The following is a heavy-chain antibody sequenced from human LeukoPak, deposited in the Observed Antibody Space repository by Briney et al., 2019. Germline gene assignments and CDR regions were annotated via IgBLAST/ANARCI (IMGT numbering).Heavy chain of an antibody. V-gene: IGHV3-74*01. Sequence: PGGSLRLSCAASGFTFSSYWMHWVRQAPGKGLVWVSRINSDGSSTSYADSVKGRFTISRDNAKNTLYLQMNNLRAEDTAVYYCATPEKRGYSYGYDYWGQGTLVTVSS. CDR2: INSDGSST. CDR1: GFTFSSYW. D-gene: IGHD5-18*01. CDR3: ATPEKRGYSYGYDY. J-gene: IGHJ4*02.